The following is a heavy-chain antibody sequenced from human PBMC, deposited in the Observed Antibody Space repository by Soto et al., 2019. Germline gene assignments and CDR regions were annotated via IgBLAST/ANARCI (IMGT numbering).Heavy chain of an antibody. CDR1: GGSVNSGSYY. CDR2: IYYSGST. D-gene: IGHD6-25*01. CDR3: ATDLRGSSGYYGMDV. V-gene: IGHV4-61*01. Sequence: ASETLSLTCTASGGSVNSGSYYWSWIRQPPGKGLEWIGYIYYSGSTNYNPSLKRRVIISVDTAKNQFSLKLSSVTAADTAVYYCATDLRGSSGYYGMDVWGQGTTVTVSS. J-gene: IGHJ6*02.